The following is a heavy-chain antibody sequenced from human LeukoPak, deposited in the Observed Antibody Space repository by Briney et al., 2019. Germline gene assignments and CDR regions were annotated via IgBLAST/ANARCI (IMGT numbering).Heavy chain of an antibody. CDR2: IYYNGNT. V-gene: IGHV4-59*01. D-gene: IGHD1-26*01. J-gene: IGHJ6*02. CDR3: ARGRSNYYGMDV. Sequence: SETLSLTCSVSDGSINSYYWNWIRRPPGKGLEWIGYIYYNGNTNYSPPLKSRVTMSVDTSKNLFSPKVSSVTAADTAVYYCARGRSNYYGMDVWGQGTTVTVSS. CDR1: DGSINSYY.